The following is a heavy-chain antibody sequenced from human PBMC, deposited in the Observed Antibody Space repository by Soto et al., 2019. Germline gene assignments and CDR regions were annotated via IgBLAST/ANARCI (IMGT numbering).Heavy chain of an antibody. CDR3: ARALAVAGNFDAFDI. V-gene: IGHV3-21*01. J-gene: IGHJ3*02. D-gene: IGHD6-19*01. CDR2: ISSSSSYI. CDR1: GFTFSSYS. Sequence: GGSLRLSCAASGFTFSSYSMNWVRQAPGKGLEWVSSISSSSSYIYYADSVKGRFTISRDNAKNSLYLQMNSLRAEDTAVYYCARALAVAGNFDAFDIWGQGTMVTVSS.